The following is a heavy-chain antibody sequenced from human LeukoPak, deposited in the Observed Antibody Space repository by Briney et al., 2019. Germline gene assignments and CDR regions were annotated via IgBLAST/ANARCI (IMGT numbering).Heavy chain of an antibody. Sequence: GGSLRLSCAASGCSFSNYAMSWVRQAPGKGLEWVSGISGSGHSSYYADSVKGRFTISRDNSKNTLWLQMNSLRAEDTAVYYCARDLGVYDFWSGYYYYWGQGTLVTVSS. J-gene: IGHJ4*02. V-gene: IGHV3-23*01. CDR2: ISGSGHSS. CDR3: ARDLGVYDFWSGYYYY. CDR1: GCSFSNYA. D-gene: IGHD3-3*01.